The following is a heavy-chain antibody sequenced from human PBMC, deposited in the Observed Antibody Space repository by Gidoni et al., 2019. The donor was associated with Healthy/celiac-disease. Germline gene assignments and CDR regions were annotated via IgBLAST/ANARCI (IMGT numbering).Heavy chain of an antibody. CDR1: GGTFSSYT. V-gene: IGHV1-69*02. CDR3: ARVATSIGASGMDV. CDR2: IIPILGIA. J-gene: IGHJ6*02. Sequence: QVQLVQSGAEVKKPGSSVKVSCKAPGGTFSSYTISWVRQAPGQGLEWMGRIIPILGIANYAQKFQGRVTSTADKSTSTAYMELSSLRSEDTAVYYCARVATSIGASGMDVWGQGTTVTVSS. D-gene: IGHD5-12*01.